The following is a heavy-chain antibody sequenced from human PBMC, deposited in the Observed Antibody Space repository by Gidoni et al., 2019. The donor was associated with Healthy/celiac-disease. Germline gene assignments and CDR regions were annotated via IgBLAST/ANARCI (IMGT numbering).Heavy chain of an antibody. Sequence: QVQLVGSGGGVVQPGGSLSISCAASGLTSSSYGMHWVRQAPGKGLEWVAVISYDGSNTYYADSVKGRFTISRDNSKNTLYLQMNSLRAEDTAVYYCAKDQGQQLGYFDYWGQGTLVTVSS. CDR2: ISYDGSNT. J-gene: IGHJ4*02. V-gene: IGHV3-30*18. CDR3: AKDQGQQLGYFDY. CDR1: GLTSSSYG. D-gene: IGHD6-13*01.